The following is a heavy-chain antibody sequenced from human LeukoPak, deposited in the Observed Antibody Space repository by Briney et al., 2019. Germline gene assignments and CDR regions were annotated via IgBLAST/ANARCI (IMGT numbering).Heavy chain of an antibody. CDR2: IYTSGST. J-gene: IGHJ5*02. CDR1: GGSISSYY. D-gene: IGHD4-17*01. V-gene: IGHV4-4*07. CDR3: ARDSNDYGDLNWFDP. Sequence: SETLSLTCTVSGGSISSYYWSWIRQPAGKGLEWIGRIYTSGSTNYNPSLKSRVTMSVDTSKNQFSLKLSSVTAADTAVYYCARDSNDYGDLNWFDPWGQGTLVTVSS.